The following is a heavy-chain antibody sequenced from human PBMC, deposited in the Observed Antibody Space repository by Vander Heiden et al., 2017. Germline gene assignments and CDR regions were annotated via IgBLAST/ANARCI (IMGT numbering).Heavy chain of an antibody. Sequence: TASGFTFSSYSMNWVRQAPGKGLEWVSYISSSSSTIYYADAVKGRFTISRDNAKNSMYLQMKRMREEDTAVYYFAKYQLSKYGYFDIWGQGTMVTVYS. D-gene: IGHD4-4*01. J-gene: IGHJ3*02. V-gene: IGHV3-48*02. CDR1: GFTFSSYS. CDR3: AKYQLSKYGYFDI. CDR2: ISSSSSTI.